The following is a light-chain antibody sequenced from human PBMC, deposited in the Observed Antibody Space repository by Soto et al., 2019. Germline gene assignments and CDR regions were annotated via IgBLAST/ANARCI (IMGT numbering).Light chain of an antibody. CDR2: EVT. CDR1: SSDVGAYNY. J-gene: IGLJ3*02. Sequence: QSALTQPPSASGSPGQSVTISCTGTSSDVGAYNYVSWYQQHPGKAPKLMIYEVTKRPSGVPDRFSGSKSDSTASLTVSGLQAEDEADYYCTSYAGSNNWVFGGGTKVTVL. V-gene: IGLV2-8*01. CDR3: TSYAGSNNWV.